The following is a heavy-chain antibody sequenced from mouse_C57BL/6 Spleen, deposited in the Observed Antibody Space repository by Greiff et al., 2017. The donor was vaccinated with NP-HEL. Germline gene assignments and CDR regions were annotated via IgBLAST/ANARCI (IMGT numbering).Heavy chain of an antibody. Sequence: QVQLQQPGAELVRPGSSVKLSCKASGYTFTSYWMHWVKQRPIQGLEWIGNIDPSDSETHYNQKFKDKATLTVDKSSSTAYMQLSSLTSEDSAVYYCAREGKEGWFAYWGQGTLVTVSA. CDR3: AREGKEGWFAY. CDR1: GYTFTSYW. V-gene: IGHV1-52*01. J-gene: IGHJ3*01. CDR2: IDPSDSET.